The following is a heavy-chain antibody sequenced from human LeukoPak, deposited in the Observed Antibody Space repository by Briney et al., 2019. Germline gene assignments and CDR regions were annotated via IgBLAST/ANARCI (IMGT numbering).Heavy chain of an antibody. CDR3: ATGKYGRYYDY. CDR1: GGSIGTDSYY. Sequence: SETLSLTCSVSGGSIGTDSYYGGWARQPPGKGLEWIGSMYYGGTTYFNPSLKSRVTLSVDTSKNDFSLRLSSVTAADSAVYFCATGKYGRYYDYWGQGTLVNVSS. V-gene: IGHV4-39*02. D-gene: IGHD1-14*01. CDR2: MYYGGTT. J-gene: IGHJ4*02.